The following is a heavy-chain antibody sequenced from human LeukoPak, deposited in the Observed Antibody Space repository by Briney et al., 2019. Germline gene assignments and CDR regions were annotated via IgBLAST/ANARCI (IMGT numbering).Heavy chain of an antibody. J-gene: IGHJ4*02. V-gene: IGHV4-59*01. Sequence: SETLSLTCTVSGGSISGYFWSWIRQPPGKGLEWIGHIYYSGSTTYNPSLKSRVTISVDTSKNRFSLKLSSVAAADTAVYYCARDKSADYWGQGTLITVSS. CDR3: ARDKSADY. CDR1: GGSISGYF. CDR2: IYYSGST.